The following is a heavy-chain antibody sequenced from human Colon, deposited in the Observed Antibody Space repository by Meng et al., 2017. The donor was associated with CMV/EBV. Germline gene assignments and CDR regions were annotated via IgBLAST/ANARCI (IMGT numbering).Heavy chain of an antibody. CDR2: SNTDGSTT. Sequence: GESLKISCAASGFTSSRFSMHWVRQAPGKGLVWVSRSNTDGSTTSYADSVKGRFTISRDNAKNTLYLQMDSLRAEDTAVYYCAKVSKGWFDPWGQGTLVTVSS. CDR3: AKVSKGWFDP. V-gene: IGHV3-74*01. CDR1: GFTSSRFS. J-gene: IGHJ5*02.